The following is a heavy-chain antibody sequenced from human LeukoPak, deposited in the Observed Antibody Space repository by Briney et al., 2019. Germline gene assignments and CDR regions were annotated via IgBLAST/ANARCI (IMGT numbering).Heavy chain of an antibody. CDR3: ARDSGTVVTPYYYYYMDV. CDR2: IYYSGST. V-gene: IGHV4-39*07. CDR1: GGSISSSSYY. D-gene: IGHD4-23*01. J-gene: IGHJ6*03. Sequence: SETLSLTCTVSGGSISSSSYYWGWIRQPPGKGLEWIGSIYYSGSTYYNPSLKSRVTISVDTSKNQFSLKLSSVTAADTAVYYCARDSGTVVTPYYYYYMDVWGKGTTVTVSS.